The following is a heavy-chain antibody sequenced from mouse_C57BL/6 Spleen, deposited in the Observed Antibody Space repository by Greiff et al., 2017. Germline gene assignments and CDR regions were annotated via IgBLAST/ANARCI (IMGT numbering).Heavy chain of an antibody. D-gene: IGHD2-1*01. CDR1: GYTFTDYY. CDR3: ARGDLLPPFFDY. V-gene: IGHV1-26*01. Sequence: VQLQQSGPELVKPGASVKISCKASGYTFTDYYMNWVKQSHGKSLEWIGDINPNNGGTSYNQKFKGKATLTVDKSSSTAYMELRSLTSEDSAVYYCARGDLLPPFFDYWGQGTTLTVSS. CDR2: INPNNGGT. J-gene: IGHJ2*01.